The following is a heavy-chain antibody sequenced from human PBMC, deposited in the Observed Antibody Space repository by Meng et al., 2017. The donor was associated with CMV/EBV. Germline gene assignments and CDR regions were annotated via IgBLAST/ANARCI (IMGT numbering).Heavy chain of an antibody. J-gene: IGHJ5*02. V-gene: IGHV4-39*01. CDR1: GGSISSSSYY. Sequence: SETLSLTCTVFGGSISSSSYYWGGNRQPPGKGLEWIGSIDFSGSTYYNPSLKSRVTISVDTSKNQFSLKLSSVTAADTAVYYCARLQERGLLWFGELSGWFDPWGQGTLVTVSS. CDR2: IDFSGST. CDR3: ARLQERGLLWFGELSGWFDP. D-gene: IGHD3-10*01.